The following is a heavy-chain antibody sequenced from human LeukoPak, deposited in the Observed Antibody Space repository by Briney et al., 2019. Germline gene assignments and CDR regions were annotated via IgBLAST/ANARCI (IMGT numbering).Heavy chain of an antibody. Sequence: GGSLRLSCAASGITLSSYAMNWVRQAPGKGLEWVSGISGSGGSTHNADSVKGRFTISRDNSKNTLYLQMNSLRAEDTAIYYCAKGGHYDYVWGSYRLDYWGQGTLVTVSS. D-gene: IGHD3-16*02. CDR3: AKGGHYDYVWGSYRLDY. CDR1: GITLSSYA. J-gene: IGHJ4*02. CDR2: ISGSGGST. V-gene: IGHV3-23*01.